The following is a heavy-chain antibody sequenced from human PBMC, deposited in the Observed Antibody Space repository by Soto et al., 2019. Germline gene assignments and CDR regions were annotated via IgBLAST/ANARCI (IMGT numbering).Heavy chain of an antibody. Sequence: PSETLSLTCTVSGGSISSGGYYWSWIRQHPGKGLEWIGYIYYIGTTYYNPSLKSRVTISVDTSKNQFSLKLSSVTAADTAVYYCARDIMGTNYYYYGMDVWGQGTTVTVSS. D-gene: IGHD2-8*01. CDR3: ARDIMGTNYYYYGMDV. CDR1: GGSISSGGYY. CDR2: IYYIGTT. V-gene: IGHV4-31*03. J-gene: IGHJ6*02.